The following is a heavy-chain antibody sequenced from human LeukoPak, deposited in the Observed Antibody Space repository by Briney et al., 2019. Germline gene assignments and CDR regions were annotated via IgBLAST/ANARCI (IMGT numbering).Heavy chain of an antibody. CDR1: GGSISGTNW. D-gene: IGHD1-26*01. CDR2: ISLRGLT. CDR3: SRESGPFSPFGF. V-gene: IGHV4-4*02. Sequence: KASGTLSLTHGVSGGSISGTNWWSWVRQPPGQGLEWFGEISLRGLTNYNPSLPSRLTMSLDESKNQVSPNLTSVTAADTAVYYCSRESGPFSPFGFWGQGTLVSVHS. J-gene: IGHJ4*02.